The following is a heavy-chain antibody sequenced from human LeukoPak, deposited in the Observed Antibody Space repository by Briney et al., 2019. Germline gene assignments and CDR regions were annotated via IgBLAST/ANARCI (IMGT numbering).Heavy chain of an antibody. CDR3: AKDSGYDLADY. D-gene: IGHD5-12*01. J-gene: IGHJ4*02. CDR2: ISYDGSNK. Sequence: PGGSLRLSCAASGFTFSSYGMHWVRQAPGKGLEWVAVISYDGSNKYYADSVKGRFTISRDNSKNTLYLQMNSLRAEDTAVYYCAKDSGYDLADYWGQGTLVTVSS. CDR1: GFTFSSYG. V-gene: IGHV3-30*18.